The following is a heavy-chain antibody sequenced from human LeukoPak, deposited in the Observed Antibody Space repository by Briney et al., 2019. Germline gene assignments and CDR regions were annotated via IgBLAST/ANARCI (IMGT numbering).Heavy chain of an antibody. V-gene: IGHV3-30*18. CDR3: AKGPKYDILSHFDY. CDR2: ISYDGSNK. Sequence: GGSLRLSCAASGFTFTKYAVHWVRQAPGKGLEWVAVISYDGSNKYYADSVKGRFTISRDNSKNTLYLEMNSLRAEDTAVYYCAKGPKYDILSHFDYWGQGTLVTVSS. CDR1: GFTFTKYA. J-gene: IGHJ4*02. D-gene: IGHD3-9*01.